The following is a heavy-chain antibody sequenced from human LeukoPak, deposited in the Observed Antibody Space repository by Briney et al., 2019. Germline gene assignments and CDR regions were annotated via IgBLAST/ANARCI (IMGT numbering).Heavy chain of an antibody. Sequence: PSGTLSLTCTVSGGSISSYYWSWIRQPPGKGLEWIGYIYYSGSTNYNPSLKSRATISVDTSKNQFSLKLSSVTAADTAVYYCARGLTMVRGVVTYDYWGQGTLVTVSS. D-gene: IGHD3-10*01. CDR3: ARGLTMVRGVVTYDY. CDR2: IYYSGST. J-gene: IGHJ4*02. CDR1: GGSISSYY. V-gene: IGHV4-59*08.